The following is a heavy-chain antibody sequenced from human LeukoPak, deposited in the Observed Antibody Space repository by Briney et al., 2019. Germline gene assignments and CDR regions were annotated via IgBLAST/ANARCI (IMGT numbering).Heavy chain of an antibody. V-gene: IGHV4-31*03. J-gene: IGHJ4*02. D-gene: IGHD4-23*01. CDR2: IYYSGST. CDR1: GGSISSGGYY. CDR3: ARSTVVVEGNFDY. Sequence: SQTLSLTCTVSGGSISSGGYYWSWIRQHPGKGLEWSGYIYYSGSTYYNPSLKSRVTISVDTSKNQFSLKLSSVTAADTAVYYCARSTVVVEGNFDYWGQGTLVTVSS.